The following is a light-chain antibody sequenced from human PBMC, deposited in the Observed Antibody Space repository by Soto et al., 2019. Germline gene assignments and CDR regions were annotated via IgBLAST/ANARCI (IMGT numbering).Light chain of an antibody. CDR3: QPYAAILRGGV. J-gene: IGLJ3*02. V-gene: IGLV1-40*01. CDR1: DSNIGANLV. Sequence: QSVLTQPPSVSGAPGQRVTITCSGSDSNIGANLVVYWYRQLPGTAPKVLIYGTSNRPSGVPDRFSGFKSGTSASLVITGLQAEDEGDYYSQPYAAILRGGVFGGGTKLTVL. CDR2: GTS.